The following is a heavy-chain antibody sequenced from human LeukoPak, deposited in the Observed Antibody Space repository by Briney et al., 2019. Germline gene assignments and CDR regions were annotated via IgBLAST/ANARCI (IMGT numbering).Heavy chain of an antibody. CDR2: IGGSGGST. CDR3: ARALGSWYVYYFDY. CDR1: GFTFSSYA. Sequence: PGGSLRLSCAASGFTFSSYAMSWVRQAPGKGLEWVSVIGGSGGSTYYADSVKGRFTISRDNAKNSLYLQMNSLRAEDTAVYYCARALGSWYVYYFDYWGQGTLVTVSS. J-gene: IGHJ4*02. D-gene: IGHD6-13*01. V-gene: IGHV3-23*01.